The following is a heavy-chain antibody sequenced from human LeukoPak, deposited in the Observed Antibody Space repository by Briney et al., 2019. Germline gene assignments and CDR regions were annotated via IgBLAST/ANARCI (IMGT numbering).Heavy chain of an antibody. V-gene: IGHV3-30*02. CDR2: IRYDGSNK. CDR3: AKGGSSVGADYFDY. Sequence: GGSLRLSCAASGFTFSSYGMHWVRQAPGKGLEWVAFIRYDGSNKYYADSAKGRFTISRDNSKNTLYLQMNSLRAEDTAVYYCAKGGSSVGADYFDYWGQGTLVTVSS. D-gene: IGHD6-6*01. J-gene: IGHJ4*02. CDR1: GFTFSSYG.